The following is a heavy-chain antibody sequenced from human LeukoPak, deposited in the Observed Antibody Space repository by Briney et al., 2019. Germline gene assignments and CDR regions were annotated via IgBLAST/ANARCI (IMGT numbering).Heavy chain of an antibody. CDR1: GGSVSSGSYY. Sequence: SETLSLTCTVSGGSVSSGSYYWSWIRQPPGKGLEWIGYIYYSGSTNYNPSLKGRVTISVDTSKNQFSLKLSSVTAADTAVYYCARDDRYDYYGMDVWGQGTTVTVSS. V-gene: IGHV4-61*01. CDR3: ARDDRYDYYGMDV. J-gene: IGHJ6*02. CDR2: IYYSGST.